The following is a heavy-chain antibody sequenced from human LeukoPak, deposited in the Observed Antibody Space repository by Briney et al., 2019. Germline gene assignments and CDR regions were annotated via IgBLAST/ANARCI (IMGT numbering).Heavy chain of an antibody. CDR3: ARQHSSGWFNWFDP. CDR2: IYYSGST. D-gene: IGHD6-19*01. J-gene: IGHJ5*02. Sequence: PSETLSLTCTVSGGSISSSGYYWGWIPQPPGKGLEWIVSIYYSGSTYYNASLKSRVTISVDTSKKQFSRKRSSVTAADTAVYYCARQHSSGWFNWFDPWGQGTLVTVSS. V-gene: IGHV4-39*01. CDR1: GGSISSSGYY.